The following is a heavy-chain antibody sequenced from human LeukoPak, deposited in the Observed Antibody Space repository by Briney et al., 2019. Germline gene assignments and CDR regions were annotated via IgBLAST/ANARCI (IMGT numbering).Heavy chain of an antibody. D-gene: IGHD3-16*01. J-gene: IGHJ6*02. Sequence: QPGGSLRLSCAASGFTFSTYWMSWVRQAPGKGLEWVANINQDGSEKNYVDSVKGRFTICRDNAKNSLCLQMNSLRAEDTAVYYCARGGAFFNVWGQGTTVTVSS. CDR1: GFTFSTYW. CDR2: INQDGSEK. CDR3: ARGGAFFNV. V-gene: IGHV3-7*05.